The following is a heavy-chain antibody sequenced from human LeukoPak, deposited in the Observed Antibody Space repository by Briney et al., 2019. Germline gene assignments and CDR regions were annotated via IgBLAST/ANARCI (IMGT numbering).Heavy chain of an antibody. D-gene: IGHD3-22*01. J-gene: IGHJ4*02. Sequence: GGSLRLSCAASGFTFSSYAMSWVRQAPGKGLEWVSAISGSGGSTYYADSVKGRFTISRDNSKNTLYLQMNSLRAEDTAVYYCAKSYYDSSGYYLFDYWGQGTLVTDSS. CDR1: GFTFSSYA. CDR2: ISGSGGST. CDR3: AKSYYDSSGYYLFDY. V-gene: IGHV3-23*01.